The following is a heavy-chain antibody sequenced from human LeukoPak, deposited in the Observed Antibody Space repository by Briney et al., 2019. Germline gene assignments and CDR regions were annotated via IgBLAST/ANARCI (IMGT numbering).Heavy chain of an antibody. Sequence: GGSLRLSCVTSGFTFSSYGMHWVRQVPGKGLEWVAVISYDGSNKYYADSVKGRFTISRDNSKNTLYLQMNSLRAEDTAVYYCAGDSSGYYPLWYWGQGTLVTVSS. CDR1: GFTFSSYG. D-gene: IGHD3-22*01. V-gene: IGHV3-30*03. J-gene: IGHJ4*02. CDR2: ISYDGSNK. CDR3: AGDSSGYYPLWY.